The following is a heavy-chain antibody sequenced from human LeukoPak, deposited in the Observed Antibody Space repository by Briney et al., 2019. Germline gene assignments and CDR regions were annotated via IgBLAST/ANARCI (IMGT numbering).Heavy chain of an antibody. CDR1: GGSITTTNW. CDR2: VHLDGRT. D-gene: IGHD3-16*02. CDR3: ANSPMITFGGVIVYWYFDL. J-gene: IGHJ2*01. V-gene: IGHV4-4*02. Sequence: PSETLSLTCGVSGGSITTTNWWTWVRQPPGKGLEWIGEVHLDGRTNYNPSLESRLTISVDTSKNQFSLKLSSVTAADTAVYYCANSPMITFGGVIVYWYFDLWGRGTLVTVSS.